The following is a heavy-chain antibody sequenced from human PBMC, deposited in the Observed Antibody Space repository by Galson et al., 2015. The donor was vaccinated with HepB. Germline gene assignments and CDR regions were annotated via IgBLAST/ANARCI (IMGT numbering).Heavy chain of an antibody. CDR2: ISSTGGTM. J-gene: IGHJ4*02. CDR1: GFTFNSYS. V-gene: IGHV3-48*02. CDR3: ARDSTGWYLFDF. D-gene: IGHD6-19*01. Sequence: LRLSCAASGFTFNSYSMNWVRQAPGKGLEWISYISSTGGTMYYADSVKGRFTISRDIAKRSLYLQMDSLRDEDTAVYYCARDSTGWYLFDFWGRGTLVTVSS.